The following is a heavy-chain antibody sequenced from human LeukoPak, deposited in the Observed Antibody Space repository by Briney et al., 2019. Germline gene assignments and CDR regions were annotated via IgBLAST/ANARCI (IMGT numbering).Heavy chain of an antibody. V-gene: IGHV5-51*01. CDR2: IYPGDSDT. CDR3: ARRASSGSYSSPIDY. Sequence: GEPLKISCKGSGYSFTNYWIGWVRQVPGQGLDWMGIIYPGDSDTRYSPSLQGQVTISVDRSISTAYLQWSTLKASDTAMYYCARRASSGSYSSPIDYWGQGTLVTVSS. J-gene: IGHJ4*02. CDR1: GYSFTNYW. D-gene: IGHD1-26*01.